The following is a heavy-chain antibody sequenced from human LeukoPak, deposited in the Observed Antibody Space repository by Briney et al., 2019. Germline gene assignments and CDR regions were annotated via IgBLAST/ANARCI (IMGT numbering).Heavy chain of an antibody. CDR3: AATGHYKRDSWGPHGTWFDP. D-gene: IGHD7-27*01. V-gene: IGHV1-24*01. CDR2: FDPEHGER. J-gene: IGHJ5*02. CDR1: EDTPTEVY. Sequence: ASVKVSCKVSEDTPTEVYIHWVRQAPGKGLEWMGGFDPEHGERIYAQKFRGRVIMTEDTSTDTAYMELTSLRSEDTAVYYCAATGHYKRDSWGPHGTWFDPWGQGTLVTVSS.